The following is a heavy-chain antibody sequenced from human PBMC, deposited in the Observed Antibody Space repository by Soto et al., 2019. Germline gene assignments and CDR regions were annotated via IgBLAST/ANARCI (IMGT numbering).Heavy chain of an antibody. V-gene: IGHV1-3*01. D-gene: IGHD2-8*02. Sequence: QVQLVQSGAEVKKPGASVKVSCKASGYTFTSYAMHWVRQAPGQRLEWMGWINAGNGNTKYSQKFQGRVTITRDTSASPAYMELSSLRSEDTAVYYCARVTVVFPPYYFDYWGQGTLVTVSS. CDR3: ARVTVVFPPYYFDY. CDR1: GYTFTSYA. J-gene: IGHJ4*02. CDR2: INAGNGNT.